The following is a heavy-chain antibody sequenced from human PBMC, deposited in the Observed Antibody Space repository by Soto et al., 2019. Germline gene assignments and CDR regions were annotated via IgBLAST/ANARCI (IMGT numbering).Heavy chain of an antibody. CDR2: IIPIFGTA. Sequence: QVQLVQSGAEVKKPGSSVKVSCKASGGTFSSYAISWVRQAPGQGLEWMGGIIPIFGTANYAQKFQGRVTITADESTSTAYMEMSSLSAEDTAVYNCARNTDLAAAGIWWYYWGQGTLVIVSS. CDR3: ARNTDLAAAGIWWYY. J-gene: IGHJ4*02. D-gene: IGHD6-13*01. CDR1: GGTFSSYA. V-gene: IGHV1-69*01.